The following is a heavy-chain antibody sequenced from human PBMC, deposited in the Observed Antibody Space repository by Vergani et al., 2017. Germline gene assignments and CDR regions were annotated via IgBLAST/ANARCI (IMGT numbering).Heavy chain of an antibody. V-gene: IGHV3-9*02. CDR2: ISWNSNSI. CDR3: AKGLGTSSGGGWFDP. CDR1: GFTSAGYA. D-gene: IGHD6-6*01. Sequence: EVQLVESGGGLVLPGRSLRLSCAASGFTSAGYAMHWVRQAPGKGLEWVSGISWNSNSIGYADSVKGHFTISRDNAKNSLYLQMNSLRAEDTALYYCAKGLGTSSGGGWFDPWGQGTLVTVSS. J-gene: IGHJ5*02.